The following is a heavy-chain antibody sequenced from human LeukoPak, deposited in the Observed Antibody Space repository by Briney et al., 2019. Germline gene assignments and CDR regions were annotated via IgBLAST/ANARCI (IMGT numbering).Heavy chain of an antibody. Sequence: SETLSLTCTVSGGSISSGDYYWSWIRQPPGKGLECISYIYYSVSTYYNPSLQSRVTISADTSKNQFSLKLSSVTAADTAVYYCARVVVVVAAIDYWGQGTLVTVSS. CDR3: ARVVVVVAAIDY. CDR2: IYYSVST. CDR1: GGSISSGDYY. D-gene: IGHD2-15*01. J-gene: IGHJ4*02. V-gene: IGHV4-30-4*08.